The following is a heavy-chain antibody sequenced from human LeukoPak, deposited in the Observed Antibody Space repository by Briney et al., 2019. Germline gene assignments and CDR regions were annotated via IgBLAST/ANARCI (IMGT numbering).Heavy chain of an antibody. CDR2: INHSGST. V-gene: IGHV4-34*01. CDR1: GGSFSGYY. D-gene: IGHD3-22*01. CDR3: ARVTGYMIEGYFDY. Sequence: SETLSLTCAVYGGSFSGYYWSWIRQPPGKGLEWIGEINHSGSTNYNPSLKSRVTISVETSKNQFSLKLSSVTAADTAVYYCARVTGYMIEGYFDYWGKGTLVTVSS. J-gene: IGHJ4*02.